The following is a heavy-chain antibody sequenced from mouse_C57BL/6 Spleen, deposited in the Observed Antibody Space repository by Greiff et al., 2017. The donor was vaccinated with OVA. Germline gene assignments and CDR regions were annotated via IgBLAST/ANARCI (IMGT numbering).Heavy chain of an antibody. CDR1: GYTFTSYW. CDR2: IDPSDSST. Sequence: VQLQQPGAELVKPGASVKLSCKASGYTFTSYWMQWVKQRPGQGLEWIGEIDPSDSSTNYNQKFKGKATLTVATSSSTAYMQLSSLTSEDSAVYYCARRVQPYYFDYWGQGTTLTVSS. J-gene: IGHJ2*01. CDR3: ARRVQPYYFDY. V-gene: IGHV1-50*01. D-gene: IGHD2-14*01.